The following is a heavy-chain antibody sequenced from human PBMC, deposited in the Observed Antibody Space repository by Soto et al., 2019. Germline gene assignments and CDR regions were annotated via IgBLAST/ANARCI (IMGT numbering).Heavy chain of an antibody. J-gene: IGHJ5*02. V-gene: IGHV2-5*01. CDR2: IYWNDDK. Sequence: SGPTLVNPTQTLTLTCTFSGFSLSTSGVGVGWIRQPPGKALEWLALIYWNDDKRYSPSLKSRLTTTKDTSKNQVVLTMTNMDPVDTATYYCAHENHQFSRFDPWGQGTLVTVSS. CDR1: GFSLSTSGVG. CDR3: AHENHQFSRFDP.